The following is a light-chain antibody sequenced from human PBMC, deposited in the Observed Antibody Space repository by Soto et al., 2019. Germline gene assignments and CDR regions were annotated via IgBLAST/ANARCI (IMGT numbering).Light chain of an antibody. CDR2: GNS. CDR1: SSNIGAGYD. Sequence: QAVVTQPPSVSGAPGQRVTISCTGSSSNIGAGYDVHWYQQLPGTVPKLLIYGNSNRPSGVPDRFSGSKSGTSASLAITGLQAEDEADYYCQSYDSSLSALFGGGTQLTVL. J-gene: IGLJ2*01. CDR3: QSYDSSLSAL. V-gene: IGLV1-40*01.